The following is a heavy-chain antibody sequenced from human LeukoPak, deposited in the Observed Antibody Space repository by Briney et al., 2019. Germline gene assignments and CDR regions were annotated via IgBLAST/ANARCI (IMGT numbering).Heavy chain of an antibody. CDR3: AREVQNSYYYDSSGYLVDDAFDI. J-gene: IGHJ3*02. Sequence: GGSLRLSCAASGFTFSSYWMSWVRQAPGKGLEWVSYISSSGSTIYYADSVKGRFTISRDNAKNSLYLQMNSLRAEDTAVYYCAREVQNSYYYDSSGYLVDDAFDIWGQGTMVTVSS. CDR1: GFTFSSYW. V-gene: IGHV3-48*04. D-gene: IGHD3-22*01. CDR2: ISSSGSTI.